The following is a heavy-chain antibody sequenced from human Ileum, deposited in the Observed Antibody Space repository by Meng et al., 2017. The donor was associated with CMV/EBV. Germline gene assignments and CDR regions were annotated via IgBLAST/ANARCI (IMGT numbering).Heavy chain of an antibody. CDR2: INPNSGDT. CDR3: ARMGGGRDV. D-gene: IGHD3-16*01. J-gene: IGHJ6*04. CDR1: GYTLTGYY. Sequence: ASVKVSCKASGYTLTGYYIHWVRQALGQGLEWMGWINPNSGDTNYAQKFQDRVTMTRDTSISTAYMELSSLTSDDTAVYYCARMGGGRDVWGKGTRVTVSS. V-gene: IGHV1-2*02.